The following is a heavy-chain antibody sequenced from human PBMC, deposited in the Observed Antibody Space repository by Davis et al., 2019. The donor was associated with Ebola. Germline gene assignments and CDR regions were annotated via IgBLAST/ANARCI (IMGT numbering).Heavy chain of an antibody. V-gene: IGHV4-4*02. J-gene: IGHJ4*02. CDR3: ARGPYYDSSGSEDSYFDY. D-gene: IGHD3-22*01. CDR2: IYHSGST. Sequence: MPSETLSLTCAVSGGSISSSNWWRWVRQPPGKGLEWIGEIYHSGSTNYNPSLKSRVTISVDKSKNQFSLKLSSVTAADTAVYYCARGPYYDSSGSEDSYFDYWGQGTLVTVSS. CDR1: GGSISSSNW.